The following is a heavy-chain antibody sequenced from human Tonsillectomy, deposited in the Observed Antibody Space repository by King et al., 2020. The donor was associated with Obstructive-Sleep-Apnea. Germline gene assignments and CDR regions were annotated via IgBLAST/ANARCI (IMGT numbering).Heavy chain of an antibody. CDR2: IKSKTDGGKT. Sequence: VQLVESGGGLVKPGGSLRLSCAASGFTFSNAWMSWVRQAPGKGLEWVGRIKSKTDGGKTDYAAPVQGRFTISRDDSKNTLYLQMNSLKTEDTAVYYCTVYSGYDLVYWGQGTLVTVSS. V-gene: IGHV3-15*01. J-gene: IGHJ4*02. CDR1: GFTFSNAW. D-gene: IGHD5-12*01. CDR3: TVYSGYDLVY.